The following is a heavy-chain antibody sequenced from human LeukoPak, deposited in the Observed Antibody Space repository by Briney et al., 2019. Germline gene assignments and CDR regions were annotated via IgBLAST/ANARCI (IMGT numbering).Heavy chain of an antibody. J-gene: IGHJ5*02. D-gene: IGHD2-2*01. V-gene: IGHV4-31*03. Sequence: SETLSLTCTVSGGSISSGGYYWSWIRQHPGKGLEWIGYIYYSGSTYYNPSLKSRVTISVDTSKNQFSLKLSSVTAADTAVYYCAREWTRYAWFDPWGQGTLVTVSS. CDR1: GGSISSGGYY. CDR2: IYYSGST. CDR3: AREWTRYAWFDP.